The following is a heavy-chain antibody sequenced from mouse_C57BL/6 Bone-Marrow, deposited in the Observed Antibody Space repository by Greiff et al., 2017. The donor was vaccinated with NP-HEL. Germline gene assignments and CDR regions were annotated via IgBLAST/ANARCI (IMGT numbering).Heavy chain of an antibody. D-gene: IGHD2-4*01. V-gene: IGHV1-42*01. Sequence: VQLQQSGPELVKPGASVKISCKASGHSFTGYYMNWVKQSPEKSLEWIGEINPSTGGTTYNQKFKAKSTLTVDKSSSTAYMQLKSLTSEDSAVYYCARSSYDYGYWGQGTTLTVSS. CDR3: ARSSYDYGY. CDR1: GHSFTGYY. J-gene: IGHJ2*01. CDR2: INPSTGGT.